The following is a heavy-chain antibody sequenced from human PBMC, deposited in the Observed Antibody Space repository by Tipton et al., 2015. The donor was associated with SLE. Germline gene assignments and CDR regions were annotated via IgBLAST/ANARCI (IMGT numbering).Heavy chain of an antibody. CDR3: ARGFYTDTSGNYGCFDI. V-gene: IGHV4-59*02. D-gene: IGHD3-22*01. CDR2: IYYSGST. J-gene: IGHJ3*02. CDR1: GGSVSGYF. Sequence: TLSLTCALYGGSVSGYFWSWIRQPPGKGLEWIGYIYYSGSTKYNPSLKSRVTISVDTSKNQLSLRLNSVTAADTAVYYCARGFYTDTSGNYGCFDIWGQGTMVPVSS.